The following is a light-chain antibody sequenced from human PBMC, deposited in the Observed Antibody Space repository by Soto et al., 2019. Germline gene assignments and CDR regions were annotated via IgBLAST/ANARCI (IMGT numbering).Light chain of an antibody. Sequence: EIVMTQSPATLSVSPGERATLSCRASQSVSSNLAWYQQKPGQAPRLLIYGASTRATGSPARFSGSGSGTEFTLTISRLASEDCAVNDCQQDHKSPLGTFGQGTKVEIK. CDR2: GAS. J-gene: IGKJ1*01. CDR3: QQDHKSPLGT. CDR1: QSVSSN. V-gene: IGKV3-15*01.